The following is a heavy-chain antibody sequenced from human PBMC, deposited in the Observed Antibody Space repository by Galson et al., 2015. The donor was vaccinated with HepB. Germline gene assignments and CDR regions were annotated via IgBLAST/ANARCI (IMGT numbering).Heavy chain of an antibody. J-gene: IGHJ4*02. D-gene: IGHD6-19*01. CDR1: GYSFTSYW. CDR2: IDPSDSYT. CDR3: ARHGGDSSGWYGLPFDY. V-gene: IGHV5-10-1*01. Sequence: QSGAEVKKPGESLRISCKGSGYSFTSYWISWVRQMPGKGLEWMGRIDPSDSYTNYSPSFQGHVTISADKSISTAYLQWSSLKASDTAMYYCARHGGDSSGWYGLPFDYWGQGTLVTVSS.